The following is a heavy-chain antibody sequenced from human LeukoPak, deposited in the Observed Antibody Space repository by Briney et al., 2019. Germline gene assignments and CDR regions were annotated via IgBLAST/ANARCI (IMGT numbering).Heavy chain of an antibody. V-gene: IGHV1-8*01. D-gene: IGHD4-17*01. J-gene: IGHJ4*02. Sequence: GASVKVSCKASGYTFTSYDINWVRQATGQGLEWMGWMNPNSGNTGYAQKFQGRVTMTRNTSISTAYVELSSLRSEDTAVYYCARDYGDYEGSVGYWGQGTLVTVSS. CDR2: MNPNSGNT. CDR3: ARDYGDYEGSVGY. CDR1: GYTFTSYD.